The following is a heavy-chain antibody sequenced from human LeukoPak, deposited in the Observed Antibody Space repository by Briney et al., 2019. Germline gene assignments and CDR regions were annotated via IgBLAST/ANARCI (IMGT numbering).Heavy chain of an antibody. Sequence: GASVKVSCKASGYTFTDYYLHWVRQAPGQGLEWMGWFNPNSGGTYYAQKFQGRVTMTRDTSISTAYMELSSLRSEDTAVYYCARDYCYYDSSGFMLCWFDPWGQGTLVTVSS. J-gene: IGHJ5*02. CDR2: FNPNSGGT. CDR3: ARDYCYYDSSGFMLCWFDP. V-gene: IGHV1-2*02. CDR1: GYTFTDYY. D-gene: IGHD3-22*01.